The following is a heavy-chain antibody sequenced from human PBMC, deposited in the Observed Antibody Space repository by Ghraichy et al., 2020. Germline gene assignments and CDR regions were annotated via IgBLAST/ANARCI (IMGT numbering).Heavy chain of an antibody. J-gene: IGHJ1*01. CDR3: AKFARDWPNEYLQH. V-gene: IGHV3-23*01. Sequence: GESLKISCVASGFTFRTYAMSWVRQAPGKGLEWVSAITDNGGTTYDAESVKGRFTISRDNSKNTLFLQMNSLRGEDTAVYYCAKFARDWPNEYLQHWGQGALVTVSS. CDR2: ITDNGGTT. CDR1: GFTFRTYA. D-gene: IGHD3/OR15-3a*01.